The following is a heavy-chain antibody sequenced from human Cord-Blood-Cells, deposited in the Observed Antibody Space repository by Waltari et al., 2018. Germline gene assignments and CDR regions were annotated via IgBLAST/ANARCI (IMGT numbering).Heavy chain of an antibody. CDR1: GYTFTGYY. CDR3: ARGVKKLELDY. V-gene: IGHV1-2*02. D-gene: IGHD1-1*01. CDR2: INPNRGGT. Sequence: QVQLVQSGAEVKKPGASVKVSCKASGYTFTGYYMHWVRQAPGQGLEWMGWINPNRGGTNYAQKFQGRVTMTRDTSISTAYMELSRLRSDDTAVYYCARGVKKLELDYWGQGTLVTVSS. J-gene: IGHJ4*02.